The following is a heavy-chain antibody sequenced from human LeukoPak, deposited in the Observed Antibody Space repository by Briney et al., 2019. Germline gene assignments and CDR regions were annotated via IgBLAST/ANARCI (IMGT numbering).Heavy chain of an antibody. V-gene: IGHV3-21*04. CDR1: GFTFSSYS. D-gene: IGHD1/OR15-1a*01. Sequence: GGSLRLSCAASGFTFSSYSVNWVRQAPGKGLEWVSSISSGSSYIYYADSVKGRFTISRDNAKNSLYLQMNSLRSEDTALYYCAKEKQGGFDYWGQGTLVTVSS. CDR3: AKEKQGGFDY. J-gene: IGHJ4*02. CDR2: ISSGSSYI.